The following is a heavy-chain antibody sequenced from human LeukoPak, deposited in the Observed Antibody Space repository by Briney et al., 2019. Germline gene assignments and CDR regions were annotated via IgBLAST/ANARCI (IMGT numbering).Heavy chain of an antibody. V-gene: IGHV1-18*01. Sequence: GASVKVSCKASGYTFTSYGISWVRQAPGQGLEWMGWISAYNGNTNYAQKLQGRVTMTTDTSTSTAYMELRSLRSDDTAVYYCARDRSREYYVILTGYYTYYYYMDVWGKGTTVTVSS. CDR3: ARDRSREYYVILTGYYTYYYYMDV. CDR1: GYTFTSYG. CDR2: ISAYNGNT. D-gene: IGHD3-9*01. J-gene: IGHJ6*03.